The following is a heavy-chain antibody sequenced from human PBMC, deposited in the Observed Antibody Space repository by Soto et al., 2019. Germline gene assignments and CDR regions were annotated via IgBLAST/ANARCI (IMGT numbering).Heavy chain of an antibody. J-gene: IGHJ6*02. V-gene: IGHV4-31*03. Sequence: TLSLTCTVSGGSISSGGYYWSWIRQHPGKGLEWIGYIYYSGSTYYNPSLKSRVTISVDTSKNQFSLKLSSVTAADTAVYYCARDGGPLYYYGSGSQNYGMDVWGQGTTVTVSS. CDR1: GGSISSGGYY. CDR2: IYYSGST. D-gene: IGHD3-10*01. CDR3: ARDGGPLYYYGSGSQNYGMDV.